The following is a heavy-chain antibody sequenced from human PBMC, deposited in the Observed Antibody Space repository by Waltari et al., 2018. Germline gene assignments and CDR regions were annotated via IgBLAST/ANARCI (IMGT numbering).Heavy chain of an antibody. J-gene: IGHJ4*02. Sequence: QVQLQESGPGLVKPSETLSLTCTVSGGSISSHSWSWIRQPPGKGLEWIGYIYYSGSTNYNPSLKSRVTISVDTSKNQFSLKLSSVTAADTAVYYCARNPKMTGLDYWGQGTLVTVSS. D-gene: IGHD3-9*01. V-gene: IGHV4-59*11. CDR1: GGSISSHS. CDR3: ARNPKMTGLDY. CDR2: IYYSGST.